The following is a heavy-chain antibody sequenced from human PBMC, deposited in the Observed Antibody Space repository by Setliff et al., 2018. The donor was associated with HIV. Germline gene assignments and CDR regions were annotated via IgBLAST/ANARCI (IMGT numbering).Heavy chain of an antibody. CDR3: ASATMIVVVITEYYFDY. D-gene: IGHD3-22*01. CDR2: IIPIFGTA. CDR1: GGTFSSYA. V-gene: IGHV1-69*13. Sequence: SVKVSCKASGGTFSSYAISWVRQAPGQGLEWMGGIIPIFGTANYAQQFQGRVTITADESTSTAYMELSSLRSEDTAVYYCASATMIVVVITEYYFDYWGQGTLVTVSS. J-gene: IGHJ4*02.